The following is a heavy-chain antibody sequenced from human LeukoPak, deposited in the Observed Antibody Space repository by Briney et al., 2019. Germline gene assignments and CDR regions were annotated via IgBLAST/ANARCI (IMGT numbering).Heavy chain of an antibody. D-gene: IGHD2-2*01. V-gene: IGHV1-69*13. CDR3: ARVATPRYCSSTSCYWKGWFDP. Sequence: ASVKVSCKASGGTLSRYAISWVRQAPGQGLEWMGGIIASFGTANYAQKFQGRVTISADESTSTAYVELSSLRSEDTAVYYCARVATPRYCSSTSCYWKGWFDPWGQGTLVIVSS. CDR1: GGTLSRYA. CDR2: IIASFGTA. J-gene: IGHJ5*02.